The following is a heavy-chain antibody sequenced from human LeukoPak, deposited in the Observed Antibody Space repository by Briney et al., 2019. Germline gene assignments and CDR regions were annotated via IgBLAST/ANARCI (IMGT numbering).Heavy chain of an antibody. CDR2: ITGNSNYI. J-gene: IGHJ4*02. V-gene: IGHV3-21*01. CDR3: ARDRVSGSGSIDY. Sequence: GGALRLSCAASGFTFSIYSINWVRQAPGKGLEWGSFITGNSNYIYYADSVKGRFTISRDNAKNSLYLQMNSLRVEDTAVYYCARDRVSGSGSIDYWGQGTLVTVSS. CDR1: GFTFSIYS. D-gene: IGHD3-10*01.